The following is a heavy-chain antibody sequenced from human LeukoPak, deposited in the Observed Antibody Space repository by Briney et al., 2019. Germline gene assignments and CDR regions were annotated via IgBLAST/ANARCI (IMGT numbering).Heavy chain of an antibody. D-gene: IGHD3-22*01. CDR3: ARERTYYYDSSGYPYYYGMDV. Sequence: GSLRLSCAASGFTFSSYSMNWVRQAPGKGLEWVSYIISSSRTISYADSVQGRFTISRDNAKNSLYLQMNSLRAEDTAVYYCARERTYYYDSSGYPYYYGMDVWGQGTTVTVSS. J-gene: IGHJ6*02. CDR1: GFTFSSYS. V-gene: IGHV3-48*04. CDR2: IISSSRTI.